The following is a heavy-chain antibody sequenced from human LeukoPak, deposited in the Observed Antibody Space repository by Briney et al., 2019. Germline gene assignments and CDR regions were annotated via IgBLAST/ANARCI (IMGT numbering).Heavy chain of an antibody. CDR3: ARLGTSRQQLVLGWFDP. CDR2: IYPGDSDT. Sequence: GESLKISCKGSGYSFTSYWIGWVRQMPGKGLEWMGIIYPGDSDTRYSPSFQGQVTISADKSISTAYLQWSSLKASDTAMYYCARLGTSRQQLVLGWFDPWGQGTLVTVSS. V-gene: IGHV5-51*01. D-gene: IGHD6-13*01. CDR1: GYSFTSYW. J-gene: IGHJ5*02.